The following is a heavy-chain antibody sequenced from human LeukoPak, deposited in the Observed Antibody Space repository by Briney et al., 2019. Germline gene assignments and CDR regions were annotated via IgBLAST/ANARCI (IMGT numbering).Heavy chain of an antibody. CDR1: GFTFSSYW. CDR3: ARGSWYAFDI. J-gene: IGHJ3*02. Sequence: PGGSLRLSCAASGFTFSSYWMHWVRQAPGKGLVWVSRINKDGSSTNYADSVKGRFTISRDNAKNTLYLQMNSLRAEDTAVYYCARGSWYAFDIWGQGTMVTVSS. V-gene: IGHV3-74*01. D-gene: IGHD6-13*01. CDR2: INKDGSST.